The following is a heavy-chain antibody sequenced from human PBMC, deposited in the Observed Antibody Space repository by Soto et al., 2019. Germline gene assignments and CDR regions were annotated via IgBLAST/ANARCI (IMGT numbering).Heavy chain of an antibody. CDR3: ATARTGYYST. V-gene: IGHV3-13*01. CDR2: IGTAGDT. J-gene: IGHJ3*01. CDR1: GFTFSSYD. Sequence: GSLRLSCTASGFTFSSYDMHWVRQTTGKGLEWVSAIGTAGDTYYPDSVRGRFTISRENAKSSLYLQMNSLRAGDTAVYYCATARTGYYSTWGQGTMVTVSS. D-gene: IGHD3-9*01.